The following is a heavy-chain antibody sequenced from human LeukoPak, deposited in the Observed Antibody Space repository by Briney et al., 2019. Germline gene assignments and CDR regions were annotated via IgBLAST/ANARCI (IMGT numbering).Heavy chain of an antibody. CDR1: GGSISSYY. Sequence: SETLSLTCTVSGGSISSYYWSWIRQPPGRGLEWIGYIYYSGSTNYNPSLKSRVTISVDTSKNQFSLKLSSVTAADTAVYYCARDTHGGRTRNYYYGMDVWGQGTTVTVSS. D-gene: IGHD2-15*01. CDR3: ARDTHGGRTRNYYYGMDV. CDR2: IYYSGST. V-gene: IGHV4-59*01. J-gene: IGHJ6*02.